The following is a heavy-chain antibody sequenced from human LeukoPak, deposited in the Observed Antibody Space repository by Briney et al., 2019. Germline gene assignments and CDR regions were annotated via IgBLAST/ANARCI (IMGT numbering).Heavy chain of an antibody. D-gene: IGHD2-15*01. CDR3: AKAGCSGGSCYSADAVDI. J-gene: IGHJ3*02. Sequence: GGSLRLSCAASGFTFSNYAMRWVRQAPGKGLEWVSGISGSGGNTYYADSVKGRFTISRDNSKNTVSLQMNSLRAEDTAVYYCAKAGCSGGSCYSADAVDIWGQGTMVTVSS. CDR2: ISGSGGNT. CDR1: GFTFSNYA. V-gene: IGHV3-23*01.